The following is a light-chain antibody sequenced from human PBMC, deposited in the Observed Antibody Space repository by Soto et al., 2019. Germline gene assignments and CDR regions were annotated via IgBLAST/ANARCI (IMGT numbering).Light chain of an antibody. CDR3: QQYDDYPWT. J-gene: IGKJ1*01. V-gene: IGKV1-5*01. Sequence: DIQMTQSPSTLSASVGDRVTITCRASQNIERWLAWYQQKPGKAPKLLLYDVSSLESGVPSRFSGSGSATEFILTISSLQPDDFATYYCQQYDDYPWTFGQGTKVDIK. CDR2: DVS. CDR1: QNIERW.